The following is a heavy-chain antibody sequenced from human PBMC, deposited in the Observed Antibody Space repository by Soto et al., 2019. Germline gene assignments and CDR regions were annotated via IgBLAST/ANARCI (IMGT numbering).Heavy chain of an antibody. J-gene: IGHJ4*02. CDR3: ARAQRSAMATQIGFYDY. Sequence: QVQLVQSGAEVKKPGSSVKVSCKASGGTSSSYAISWVRQAPGQGLEWMGGIIPIFGTANYAQKFQGRVTITADESTSTAYMELSSLRSEDTAVYYCARAQRSAMATQIGFYDYWGQGTLVTVSS. CDR1: GGTSSSYA. CDR2: IIPIFGTA. V-gene: IGHV1-69*01. D-gene: IGHD5-12*01.